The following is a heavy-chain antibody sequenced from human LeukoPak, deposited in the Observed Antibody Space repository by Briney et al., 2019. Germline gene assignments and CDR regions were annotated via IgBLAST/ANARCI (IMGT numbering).Heavy chain of an antibody. V-gene: IGHV4-39*07. J-gene: IGHJ4*02. CDR3: AGSYDILTGYQL. D-gene: IGHD3-9*01. CDR1: GGSISSSSYY. CDR2: IYYSGST. Sequence: SETLSLTCTVSGGSISSSSYYWGWIRQPPGKGLEWIGSIYYSGSTYYNPSLKSRVTISVDTSKNQFSLKLSSVTAADTAVYYCAGSYDILTGYQLWGQGTLVTVSS.